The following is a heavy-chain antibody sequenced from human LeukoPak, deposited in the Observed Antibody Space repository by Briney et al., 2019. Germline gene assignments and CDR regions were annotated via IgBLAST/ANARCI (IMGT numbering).Heavy chain of an antibody. CDR2: IWYDGSNK. Sequence: GRSLRLSCAASGFTFSSYGMHWVRQAPGKGLEWVAVIWYDGSNKYYADSVKGRFTISRDNSKNTLYLQMNSLRAEDTAVYYCARDFYGSGSSSHYFDYWGQGTLVTVSS. CDR1: GFTFSSYG. CDR3: ARDFYGSGSSSHYFDY. D-gene: IGHD3-10*01. J-gene: IGHJ4*02. V-gene: IGHV3-33*08.